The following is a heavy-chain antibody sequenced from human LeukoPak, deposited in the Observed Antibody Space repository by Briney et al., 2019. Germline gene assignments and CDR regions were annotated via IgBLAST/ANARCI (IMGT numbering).Heavy chain of an antibody. D-gene: IGHD6-19*01. CDR2: IYYSGST. V-gene: IGHV4-39*01. CDR3: ARWPIAVSCFEY. J-gene: IGHJ4*02. Sequence: SETLSLTCTVSGGSISSSSYYWGWIRQPPGKGLEWIGSIYYSGSTYYNPSLKSRVTISVDTSKNQFSLKLSSVTAADTAVYYCARWPIAVSCFEYWGQGTLVTVPS. CDR1: GGSISSSSYY.